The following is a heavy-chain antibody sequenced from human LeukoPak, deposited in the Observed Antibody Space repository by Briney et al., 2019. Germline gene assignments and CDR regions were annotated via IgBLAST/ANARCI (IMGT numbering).Heavy chain of an antibody. D-gene: IGHD5-12*01. CDR2: IYSGGTT. Sequence: GGSLRLSCAASGFGVSSNFMSWVRQAPGKGLEWVSVIYSGGTTYNADSVRGRFTISRDNSKNMLYLQMNSLRAEDTAVYYCARDGYGYNYMDVWGKGTTVTVSS. J-gene: IGHJ6*03. CDR3: ARDGYGYNYMDV. CDR1: GFGVSSNF. V-gene: IGHV3-53*01.